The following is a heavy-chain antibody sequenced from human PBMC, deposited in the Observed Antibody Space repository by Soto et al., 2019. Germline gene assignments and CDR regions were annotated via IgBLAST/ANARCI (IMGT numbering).Heavy chain of an antibody. CDR3: ARDRVGYCSGGSCAPYNWFAP. CDR2: IIPIFGTA. J-gene: IGHJ5*02. D-gene: IGHD2-15*01. CDR1: GGTFSSYA. Sequence: QVQLVQSGAEVKKPGSSVKVSCKASGGTFSSYAISLVRQAPGQGLEWMGGIIPIFGTANYAQKFQGRVTITADESTSTAYMELSSLRSEDTAVYYCARDRVGYCSGGSCAPYNWFAPWGQGTLVTVSS. V-gene: IGHV1-69*12.